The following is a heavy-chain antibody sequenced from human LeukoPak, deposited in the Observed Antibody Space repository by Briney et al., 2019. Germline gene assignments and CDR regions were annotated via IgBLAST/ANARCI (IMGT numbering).Heavy chain of an antibody. J-gene: IGHJ4*02. CDR3: ARDFRNGYCSGGSCYSGDY. CDR2: INPNSGDT. CDR1: GYTFTGYH. Sequence: ASVKVFCKASGYTFTGYHMHWVRQAPGQGLEWMGRINPNSGDTNYAQKFQGRVTMTRDTSISTAYMELSRLRSDDTAVYYCARDFRNGYCSGGSCYSGDYWGQGTLVTVSS. V-gene: IGHV1-2*06. D-gene: IGHD2-15*01.